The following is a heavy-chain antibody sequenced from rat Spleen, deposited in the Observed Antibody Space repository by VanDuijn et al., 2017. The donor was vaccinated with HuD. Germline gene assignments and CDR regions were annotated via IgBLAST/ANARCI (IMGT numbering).Heavy chain of an antibody. V-gene: IGHV5-31*01. J-gene: IGHJ2*01. CDR1: GFTFNDYW. Sequence: EVQLVESGGGLVQPGRSLKLSCVASGFTFNDYWMTWIRQAPGNGLKWVASVTETGDKSYYPDSVKGRFTLSRDNTKNTLYLQMNSLTSEDTATYYCTRGSLGSGRLNWFVYWGQGVMVTVSS. D-gene: IGHD3-6*01. CDR2: VTETGDKS. CDR3: TRGSLGSGRLNWFVY.